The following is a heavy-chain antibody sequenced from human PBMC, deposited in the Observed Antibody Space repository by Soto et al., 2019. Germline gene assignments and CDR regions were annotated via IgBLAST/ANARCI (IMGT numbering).Heavy chain of an antibody. CDR2: IYPGDSDT. CDR3: ARHSLYEAMTTVTHSYYYYGMDV. Sequence: PGESLKISCKGSGYSFTSYWIGWVRQMPGKGLEWMGIIYPGDSDTRYSPSFQGQVTISADKSISTAYLQWSSLKASDTAMYYCARHSLYEAMTTVTHSYYYYGMDVWGQGTTVTVSS. J-gene: IGHJ6*02. D-gene: IGHD4-4*01. V-gene: IGHV5-51*01. CDR1: GYSFTSYW.